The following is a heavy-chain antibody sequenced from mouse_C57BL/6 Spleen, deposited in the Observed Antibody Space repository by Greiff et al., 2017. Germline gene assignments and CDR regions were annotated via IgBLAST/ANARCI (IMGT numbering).Heavy chain of an antibody. D-gene: IGHD1-1*01. J-gene: IGHJ3*01. CDR3: TRSTYYYGSGV. CDR2: IDPETGGT. Sequence: VQLQQSGAELVRPGASVTLSCKASGYTFTDYEMHWVKQTPVHGLEWIGAIDPETGGTAYNQKFKGKAILTADKSSSTDYMELRSLTSEDSAVYYCTRSTYYYGSGVWGQGTLVTVSA. V-gene: IGHV1-15*01. CDR1: GYTFTDYE.